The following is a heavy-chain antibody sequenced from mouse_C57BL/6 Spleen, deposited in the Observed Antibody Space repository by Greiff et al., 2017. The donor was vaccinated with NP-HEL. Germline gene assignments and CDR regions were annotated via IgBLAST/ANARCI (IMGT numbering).Heavy chain of an antibody. J-gene: IGHJ2*01. CDR2: IYPGSGNT. Sequence: VQRVESGPELVKPGASVKISCKASGYTFTDYYINWVKQRPGQGLEWIGWIYPGSGNTKYNEKFKGKATLTVDTSSSTAYMQLSSRTSEDSAVYFCAREVYGNYEDYFDYWGQGTTLTVSS. D-gene: IGHD2-1*01. CDR3: AREVYGNYEDYFDY. V-gene: IGHV1-84*01. CDR1: GYTFTDYY.